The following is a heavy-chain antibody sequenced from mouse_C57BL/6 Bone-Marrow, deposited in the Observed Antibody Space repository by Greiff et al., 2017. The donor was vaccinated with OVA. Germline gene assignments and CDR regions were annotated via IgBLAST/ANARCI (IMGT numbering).Heavy chain of an antibody. Sequence: QVQLQQPGAELVKPGASVKLSCKASGYTFTSYWVHWVKQRPGQGLEWIGMIHPNSGSTNYNEKFKSKATLTVDKSSSTAYMQLSSLTSEDSAVYYCARRSYYYGYFDYWGQGTTLTVSS. D-gene: IGHD1-1*01. V-gene: IGHV1-64*01. J-gene: IGHJ2*01. CDR3: ARRSYYYGYFDY. CDR2: IHPNSGST. CDR1: GYTFTSYW.